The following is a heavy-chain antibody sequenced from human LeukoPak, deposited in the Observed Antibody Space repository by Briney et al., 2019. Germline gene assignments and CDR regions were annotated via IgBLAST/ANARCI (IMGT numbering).Heavy chain of an antibody. V-gene: IGHV1-18*01. J-gene: IGHJ5*02. CDR2: ISAYNGNT. Sequence: ASVKVSCKASGYTFTSYGISWVRQAPGQGLEWMGWISAYNGNTNYAQKLQGRVTMTTDTSTSTAYMELRSLRSDDTAVYYCARSPVIYGSGSLRNGFDPWGQGTLVTVSS. CDR3: ARSPVIYGSGSLRNGFDP. D-gene: IGHD3-10*01. CDR1: GYTFTSYG.